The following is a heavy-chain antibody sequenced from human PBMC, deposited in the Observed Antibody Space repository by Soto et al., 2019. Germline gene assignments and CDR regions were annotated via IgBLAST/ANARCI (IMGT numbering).Heavy chain of an antibody. D-gene: IGHD3-10*01. J-gene: IGHJ4*02. Sequence: PSETLSLTCTVSGGSISSGGHYWGWIRQPPGKGLEWIGSIYYSGSTYYNPSLKSRVTISVDTSKNQFSLKLSSVTAADTAVYCCARGYGSIDYWGQGTLVTVSS. CDR1: GGSISSGGHY. CDR2: IYYSGST. CDR3: ARGYGSIDY. V-gene: IGHV4-39*01.